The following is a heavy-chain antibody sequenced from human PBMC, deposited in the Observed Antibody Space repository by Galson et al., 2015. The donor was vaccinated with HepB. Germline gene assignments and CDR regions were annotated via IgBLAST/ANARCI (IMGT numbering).Heavy chain of an antibody. Sequence: SVKVSCKASGYTFTSHGISWVRQAPGQGLEWMGWISAYNGNTNYAQKLQGRVTITTDTSTSTAYMGLRSLRSDDTAVYYCAREYCSGGSCYLDYWGQGTLVTVSS. CDR1: GYTFTSHG. J-gene: IGHJ4*02. CDR3: AREYCSGGSCYLDY. V-gene: IGHV1-18*01. CDR2: ISAYNGNT. D-gene: IGHD2-15*01.